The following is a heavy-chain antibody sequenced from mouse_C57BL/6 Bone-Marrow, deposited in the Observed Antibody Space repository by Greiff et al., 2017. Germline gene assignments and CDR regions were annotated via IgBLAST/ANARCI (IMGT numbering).Heavy chain of an antibody. CDR2: IHPNSGST. D-gene: IGHD2-2*01. J-gene: IGHJ4*01. CDR1: GYTFTSYW. V-gene: IGHV1-64*01. CDR3: ARWLQSYYAMDY. Sequence: QVQLQQPGAELVKPGASVKLSCKASGYTFTSYWMHWVKQRPGQGLEWIGMIHPNSGSTNYNEKFKSKATLTVDNSSSTAYMQLSSLTSEDSAVSDCARWLQSYYAMDYWGQGTSVTVSA.